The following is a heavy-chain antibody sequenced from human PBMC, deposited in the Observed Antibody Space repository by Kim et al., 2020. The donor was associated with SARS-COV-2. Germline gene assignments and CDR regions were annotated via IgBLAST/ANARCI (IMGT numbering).Heavy chain of an antibody. CDR1: GGTFSSYA. J-gene: IGHJ6*02. CDR2: IIPIFGIA. CDR3: ARGATMVRGVIIIHYYYGMDV. Sequence: SVKVSCKASGGTFSSYAISWVRQAPGQGLEWMGGIIPIFGIANYAQKFQGRVTITADESTSTAYMELSSLRSEDTAVYYCARGATMVRGVIIIHYYYGMDVWGQGTTVTVSS. D-gene: IGHD3-10*01. V-gene: IGHV1-69*13.